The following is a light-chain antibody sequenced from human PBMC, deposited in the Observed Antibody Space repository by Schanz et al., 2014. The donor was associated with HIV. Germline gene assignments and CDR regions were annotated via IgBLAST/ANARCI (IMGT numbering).Light chain of an antibody. CDR1: SGDVGSYNY. CDR2: DVS. J-gene: IGLJ2*01. Sequence: QSALTQPASVSGSPGQSISISCTGTSGDVGSYNYVSWYQQHPGKAPKLIIYDVSHRPSGVSNRFSGSKSGNTASLTISGLQAEDEADYYCSSYTSSSTYVVFGGGTKLTVL. CDR3: SSYTSSSTYVV. V-gene: IGLV2-14*03.